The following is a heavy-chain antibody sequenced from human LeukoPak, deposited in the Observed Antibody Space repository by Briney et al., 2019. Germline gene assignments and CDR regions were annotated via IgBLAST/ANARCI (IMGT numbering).Heavy chain of an antibody. CDR1: GFTFSNYA. D-gene: IGHD5-24*01. V-gene: IGHV3-48*03. CDR2: ISSSGSTI. J-gene: IGHJ3*02. Sequence: GGSLRLSCAASGFTFSNYAMNWVRQAPGKGLEWVSYISSSGSTIYYADSAKGRFTISRDNAKNSLYLQMNSLRAEDTAVYYCAREVGDGYKFSTNAFDIWGQGTMVTVSS. CDR3: AREVGDGYKFSTNAFDI.